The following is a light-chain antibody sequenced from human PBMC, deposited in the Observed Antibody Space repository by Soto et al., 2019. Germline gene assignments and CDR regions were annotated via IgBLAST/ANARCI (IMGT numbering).Light chain of an antibody. J-gene: IGKJ5*01. CDR2: GAS. V-gene: IGKV3-15*01. CDR3: QQYNNWPPT. Sequence: EIVMTQSPATLSVSPGERATLSCRATQSVSSNLAWYQQKPGQAPRLLIYGASTRATGIPARFSGSRSATEFTLTISSLQSEDFAVYYWQQYNNWPPTFGQGTRLEIK. CDR1: QSVSSN.